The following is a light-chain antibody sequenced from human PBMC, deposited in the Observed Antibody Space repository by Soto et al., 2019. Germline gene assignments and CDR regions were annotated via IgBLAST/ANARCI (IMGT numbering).Light chain of an antibody. CDR1: SSNIGAGYD. CDR3: QSYDSSLSDGV. Sequence: QSVLTQPPSVSGAPGQRVTISCTGSSSNIGAGYDVHWYQQLPGTAPKLLIYGNSNRPSGVPDRFSGSKSGTSASLAITGLQAEDEADYYGQSYDSSLSDGVFGGGTKLTVL. V-gene: IGLV1-40*01. J-gene: IGLJ3*02. CDR2: GNS.